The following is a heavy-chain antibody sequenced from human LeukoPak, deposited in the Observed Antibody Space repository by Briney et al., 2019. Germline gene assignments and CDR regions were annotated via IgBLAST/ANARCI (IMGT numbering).Heavy chain of an antibody. J-gene: IGHJ6*04. CDR3: ARDRRYGMDV. V-gene: IGHV3-74*01. Sequence: RSGGSLRLACAASGFTFSDYWMSWFRQAPGKGLAWVSHINSDGSSTSYADSVKGRFTISRDNAKNTLYLQMNSLRAEDTAVYYCARDRRYGMDVWGEGTTATVSS. CDR1: GFTFSDYW. CDR2: INSDGSST.